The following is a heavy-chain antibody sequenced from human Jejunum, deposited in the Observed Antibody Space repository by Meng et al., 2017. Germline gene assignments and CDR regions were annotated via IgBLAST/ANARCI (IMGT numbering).Heavy chain of an antibody. Sequence: QVQLQESGPGLVRPPGTLTLPCSVSGDSISSNNRWTWIRQPPGRGLEWIGEIYHGGDTNYNPSLTSPVTISVDKSKNQFTLRLNSVTAADTAIYYCARDWGCRDGYCFSGLLEFWGQGILVTVSS. CDR2: IYHGGDT. V-gene: IGHV4-4*03. J-gene: IGHJ4*02. CDR1: GDSISSNNR. CDR3: ARDWGCRDGYCFSGLLEF. D-gene: IGHD2-15*01.